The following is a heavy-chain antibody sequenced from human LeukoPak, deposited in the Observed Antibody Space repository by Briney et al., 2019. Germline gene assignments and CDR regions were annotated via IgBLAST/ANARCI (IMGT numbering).Heavy chain of an antibody. J-gene: IGHJ4*02. Sequence: GGSLRLSCAASGFTFSRYAMSWVRQAPGKGLEWVSAISGSGGSTYYADSVKGRFTISRDNSKNTLYLQMNSLRAEDTAVYYCAKLTMVRGYADYFDYWGQGTLVTVSS. D-gene: IGHD3-10*01. CDR3: AKLTMVRGYADYFDY. CDR1: GFTFSRYA. V-gene: IGHV3-23*01. CDR2: ISGSGGST.